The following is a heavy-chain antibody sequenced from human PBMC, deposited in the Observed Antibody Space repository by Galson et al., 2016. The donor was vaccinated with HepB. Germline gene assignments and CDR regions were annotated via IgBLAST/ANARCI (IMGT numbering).Heavy chain of an antibody. Sequence: QSGAEVKKPGESLKISCKGSGYSFSRSWIGWVRQMPGKGLEWMGVIYPGDSDARYSPSFLCQVTISVDKSISTAYLQWSSLQASETAMYFCARQLAYFHGCGDFHSEYYHSCMDVWGQGTTVTVSS. V-gene: IGHV5-51*01. CDR2: IYPGDSDA. CDR3: ARQLAYFHGCGDFHSEYYHSCMDV. J-gene: IGHJ6*02. CDR1: GYSFSRSW. D-gene: IGHD2-21*01.